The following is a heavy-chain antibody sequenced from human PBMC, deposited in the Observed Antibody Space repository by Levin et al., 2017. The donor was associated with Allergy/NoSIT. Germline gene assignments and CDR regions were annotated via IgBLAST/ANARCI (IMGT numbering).Heavy chain of an antibody. CDR2: IYYSGST. Sequence: PSETLSLTCTVSGGSISSYYWSWIRQPPGKGLEWIGYIYYSGSTNYNPSLKSRVTISVDTSKNQFSLKLSSVTAADTAVYYCARGGGYYDFWPVHWFDPWGQGTLVTVSS. CDR1: GGSISSYY. V-gene: IGHV4-59*01. D-gene: IGHD3-3*01. CDR3: ARGGGYYDFWPVHWFDP. J-gene: IGHJ5*02.